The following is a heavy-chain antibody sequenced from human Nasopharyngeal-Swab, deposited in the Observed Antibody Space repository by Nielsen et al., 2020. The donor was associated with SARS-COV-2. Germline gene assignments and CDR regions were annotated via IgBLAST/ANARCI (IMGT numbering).Heavy chain of an antibody. CDR2: IYPGDSDT. J-gene: IGHJ4*02. Sequence: KVSCKGSRYSFTSYWIGWVRQMPGKGLEWMGIIYPGDSDTRYSPSFQGQVTISADKSISTAYLQWSSLKASDTAMYYCARLPFGIAVGGDYWGQGTLVTVSS. D-gene: IGHD6-19*01. CDR1: RYSFTSYW. V-gene: IGHV5-51*01. CDR3: ARLPFGIAVGGDY.